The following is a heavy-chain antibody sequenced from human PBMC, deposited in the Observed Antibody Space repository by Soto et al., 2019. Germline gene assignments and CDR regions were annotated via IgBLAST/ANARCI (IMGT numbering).Heavy chain of an antibody. D-gene: IGHD6-19*01. J-gene: IGHJ4*02. CDR3: AASSGWTLDY. CDR2: ISDSSSTI. V-gene: IGHV3-48*01. CDR1: GFTFSTYS. Sequence: EVQLVESGGGLVQPGGSLRLSCAASGFTFSTYSMNWVRQAPGKGLQWVSYISDSSSTIYYADSVKGRFTISRDNAKSSLDLQMNSLRAQDTAVYYCAASSGWTLDYWGQGTLVTVSS.